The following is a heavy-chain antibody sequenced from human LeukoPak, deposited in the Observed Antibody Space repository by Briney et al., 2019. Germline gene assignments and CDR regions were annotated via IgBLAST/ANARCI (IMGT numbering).Heavy chain of an antibody. Sequence: SETLSLTCAVYGGSFSGYYWSWIRQPPGKGLEWIGEINHSGSTNYNPSLKSRVTISVDTSKNQFSLKLSSVTAADTAVCYCARRISFYGGNNNWFDPWGQGTLVTVSS. J-gene: IGHJ5*02. CDR1: GGSFSGYY. D-gene: IGHD4-23*01. CDR3: ARRISFYGGNNNWFDP. V-gene: IGHV4-34*01. CDR2: INHSGST.